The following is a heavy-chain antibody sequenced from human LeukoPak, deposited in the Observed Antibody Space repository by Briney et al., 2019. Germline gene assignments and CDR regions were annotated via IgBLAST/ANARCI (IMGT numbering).Heavy chain of an antibody. Sequence: ASVKVSCKASAYNFANYHIHWVRQAPGQGLEWMGYINPNTGGTKYAQNFQGRATMTRDTSITTAYMELSWLRSDDSALYYCTREGSTDAFDIWGQGTTVTVSS. CDR2: INPNTGGT. CDR3: TREGSTDAFDI. J-gene: IGHJ3*02. V-gene: IGHV1-2*02. CDR1: AYNFANYH.